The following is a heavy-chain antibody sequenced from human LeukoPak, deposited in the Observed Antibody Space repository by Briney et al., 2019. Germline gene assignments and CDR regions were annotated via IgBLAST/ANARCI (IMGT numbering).Heavy chain of an antibody. CDR1: GGTFSSYT. CDR3: ARDGELLFQKWFDP. J-gene: IGHJ5*02. Sequence: GASVKDSCKASGGTFSSYTISWVRQAPGQGLEWMGRIIPILGIANYAQKFQGRVTITADKSTSTAYMELSSLRSEDTAVYYCARDGELLFQKWFDPWGQGTLVTVSS. D-gene: IGHD3-10*01. V-gene: IGHV1-69*04. CDR2: IIPILGIA.